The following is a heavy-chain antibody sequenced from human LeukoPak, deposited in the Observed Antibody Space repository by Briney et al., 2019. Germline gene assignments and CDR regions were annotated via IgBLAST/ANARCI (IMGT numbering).Heavy chain of an antibody. V-gene: IGHV1-69*06. J-gene: IGHJ4*02. CDR1: GGTFSSYA. D-gene: IGHD3-10*01. CDR3: AREHYYGSGSYYTLIDY. Sequence: GSSVKVSCKASGGTFSSYAISWVRQAPGQGLEWMGGIIPISGTANYAQKFQGRVTITADKSTSTAYMELSSLRSEDTAVYYCAREHYYGSGSYYTLIDYWGQGTLVTVSS. CDR2: IIPISGTA.